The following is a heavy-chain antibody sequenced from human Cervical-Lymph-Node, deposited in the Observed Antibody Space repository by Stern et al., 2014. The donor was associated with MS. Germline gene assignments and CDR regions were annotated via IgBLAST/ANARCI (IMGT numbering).Heavy chain of an antibody. V-gene: IGHV5-51*01. CDR2: IYPGASDA. Sequence: QLVQSGAEVKKPGESLKISCKGSGYSFTLYWIGWVRQLPGKGLEGMGIIYPGASDARYSPSFKGQDTISADKSISTAYLQWSSLKAADTAMYYCAALVRGSYFYWGQGTLVTVSS. CDR1: GYSFTLYW. J-gene: IGHJ4*02. CDR3: AALVRGSYFY. D-gene: IGHD1-26*01.